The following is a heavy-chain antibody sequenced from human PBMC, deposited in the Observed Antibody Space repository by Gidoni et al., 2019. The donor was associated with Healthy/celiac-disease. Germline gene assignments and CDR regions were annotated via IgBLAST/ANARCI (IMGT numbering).Heavy chain of an antibody. CDR1: GFTFRSYG. J-gene: IGHJ6*02. CDR3: ARDPTRRRSLGDIVVVPAAEGMDV. D-gene: IGHD2-2*01. V-gene: IGHV3-33*01. Sequence: QVQLVESGGGVVQPVRSLRLSCAAYGFTFRSYGMHWVRQAPGKGLGWVAVIWYDGSNKYYADSVKGRFTISRDNSKNTLYLQMNSLRAEDMAVYYCARDPTRRRSLGDIVVVPAAEGMDVWGQGTTVTVSS. CDR2: IWYDGSNK.